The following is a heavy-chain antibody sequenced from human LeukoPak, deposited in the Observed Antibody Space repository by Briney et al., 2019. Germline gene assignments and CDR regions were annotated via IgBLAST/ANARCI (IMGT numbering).Heavy chain of an antibody. CDR1: GFTFSKYA. CDR3: AKGFLSFGDLYDY. V-gene: IGHV3-23*01. Sequence: GGSLRLSCAASGFTFSKYAMTWVRQAPGKGLEWVSTISAVGGSTYYADSVKGRFTISRDNSKNTLYLQMNSLRAEDTAIYYCAKGFLSFGDLYDYWGQGTLVTVSS. J-gene: IGHJ4*02. CDR2: ISAVGGST. D-gene: IGHD3-16*01.